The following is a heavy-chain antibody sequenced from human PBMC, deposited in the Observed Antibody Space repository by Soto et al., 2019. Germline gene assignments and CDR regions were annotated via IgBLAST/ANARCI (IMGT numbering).Heavy chain of an antibody. V-gene: IGHV3-30-3*01. Sequence: GCLRLACSASGFSFSISPMHWVRQAPGKGPEWVALISYDGTNKFYADSVKGRFTISRDNSKSTLYLQVDSLRPEDAAVYYCERDPKTSGGQHWAFNYFDSWGQGTLVTVYS. CDR1: GFSFSISP. CDR2: ISYDGTNK. J-gene: IGHJ4*02. CDR3: ERDPKTSGGQHWAFNYFDS. D-gene: IGHD7-27*01.